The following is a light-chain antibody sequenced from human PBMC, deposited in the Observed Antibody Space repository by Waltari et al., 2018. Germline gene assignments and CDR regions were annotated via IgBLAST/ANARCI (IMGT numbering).Light chain of an antibody. CDR2: KDS. J-gene: IGLJ3*02. Sequence: SYELTQPPSVSVSPGQTARITCPGDALPKQYAYWYQQKPGQAPVLVIYKDSERPPGIPERFSGSSSGTTVTLTISGVQAEDQADYYCQSADSSGTYSWVFGGGTKLTVL. CDR3: QSADSSGTYSWV. CDR1: ALPKQY. V-gene: IGLV3-25*03.